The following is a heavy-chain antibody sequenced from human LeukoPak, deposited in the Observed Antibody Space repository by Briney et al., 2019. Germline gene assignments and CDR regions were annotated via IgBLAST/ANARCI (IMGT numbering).Heavy chain of an antibody. CDR1: GYTFTSYA. CDR3: ARDPRIAARMAFYYYYYMDV. CDR2: INAGNGNT. D-gene: IGHD6-6*01. J-gene: IGHJ6*03. V-gene: IGHV1-3*01. Sequence: ASVKVSCKASGYTFTSYAMHWVRQAPGQRLEWMGWINAGNGNTKYSQKFQGRVTITRDTSTSTVYMELSSLRSEDTAVYYCARDPRIAARMAFYYYYYMDVWGKGTTVTVSS.